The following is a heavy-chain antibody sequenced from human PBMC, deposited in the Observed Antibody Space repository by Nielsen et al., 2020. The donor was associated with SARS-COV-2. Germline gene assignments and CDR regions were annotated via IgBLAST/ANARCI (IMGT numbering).Heavy chain of an antibody. D-gene: IGHD2-21*01. CDR2: FGTAGDT. J-gene: IGHJ6*03. V-gene: IGHV3-13*01. Sequence: GGSLRLSCAASGFTFRNYDVHWVRQCTGKGLGWVSGFGTAGDTQYRGSVKGRFTISRDNAKNSLYLQMNSLRAEDTAVYYCARGRRPIVRLDYYYCLDVWAKGTTVTVSS. CDR1: GFTFRNYD. CDR3: ARGRRPIVRLDYYYCLDV.